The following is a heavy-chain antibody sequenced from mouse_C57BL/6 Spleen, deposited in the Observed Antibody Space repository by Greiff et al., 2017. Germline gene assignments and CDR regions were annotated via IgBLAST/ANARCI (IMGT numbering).Heavy chain of an antibody. CDR3: ARPYGSSYEFAY. CDR1: GYTFTSYW. J-gene: IGHJ3*01. V-gene: IGHV1-69*01. D-gene: IGHD1-1*01. CDR2: IDPSDSYT. Sequence: QVQLQQPGAELVMPGASVKLSCKASGYTFTSYWMHWVKQRPGQGLEWIGEIDPSDSYTNYNQKFKGKSTLTVDKSSSTAYMQLSSLTSEDSAVYYCARPYGSSYEFAYWGQGTLVTVSA.